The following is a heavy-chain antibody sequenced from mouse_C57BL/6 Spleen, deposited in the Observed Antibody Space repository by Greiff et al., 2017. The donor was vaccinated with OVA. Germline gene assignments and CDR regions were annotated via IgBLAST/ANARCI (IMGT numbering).Heavy chain of an antibody. CDR3: ARNGFAD. J-gene: IGHJ3*01. Sequence: DVQLVESGGGLVKPGGSLKLSCAASGFTFSDYGMHWVRQAPEKGLEWVAYISRGSSTIYYADTVKGRFTISRDNAKNTLFLQLTSLRAEDTAMYYCARNGFADWGQGTLVTVSA. CDR2: ISRGSSTI. V-gene: IGHV5-17*01. CDR1: GFTFSDYG.